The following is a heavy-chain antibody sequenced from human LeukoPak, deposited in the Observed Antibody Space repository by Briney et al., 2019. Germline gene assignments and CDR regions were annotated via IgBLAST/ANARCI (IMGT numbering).Heavy chain of an antibody. CDR1: GYTLTELS. Sequence: ASVKVSCKVSGYTLTELSMHWVRQAPGKGLEWMGGFDPEDGETIYAQKFQGRVTMTEDTSTDTAYLELSSLRSEDTAVYYCATRFRFLEWLPLVNNWFDPWGQGTLVTVSS. V-gene: IGHV1-24*01. CDR2: FDPEDGET. J-gene: IGHJ5*02. CDR3: ATRFRFLEWLPLVNNWFDP. D-gene: IGHD3-3*01.